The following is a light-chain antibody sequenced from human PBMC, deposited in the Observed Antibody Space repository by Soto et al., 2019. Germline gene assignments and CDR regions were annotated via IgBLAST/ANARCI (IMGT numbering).Light chain of an antibody. CDR1: QSVSSN. J-gene: IGKJ1*01. V-gene: IGKV3-15*01. CDR3: QHYNSYSEA. Sequence: EIVMTQSPATLSVSPGARAPLSCRASQSVSSNLAWYQQKAGQAPRLLMYGASTRAIGIPGRFSGSGSGTEFTLTISSLQPDDFATYYCQHYNSYSEAFGQGTK. CDR2: GAS.